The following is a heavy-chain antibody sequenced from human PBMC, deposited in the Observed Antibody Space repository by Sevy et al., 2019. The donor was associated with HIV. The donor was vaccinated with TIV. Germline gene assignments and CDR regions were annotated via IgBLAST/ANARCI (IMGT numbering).Heavy chain of an antibody. J-gene: IGHJ4*02. CDR2: IHSDGIST. CDR1: GFTFSSYW. V-gene: IGHV3-74*01. Sequence: GGSLRLSCAASGFTFSSYWMHWVRQAPGMGLVWVSRIHSDGISTSYADSVKGRFTISRDNAKNTLYLQMNSLRAEDTAVYYCARAPYSSIYYTYWGQRTLVTVSS. D-gene: IGHD3-22*01. CDR3: ARAPYSSIYYTY.